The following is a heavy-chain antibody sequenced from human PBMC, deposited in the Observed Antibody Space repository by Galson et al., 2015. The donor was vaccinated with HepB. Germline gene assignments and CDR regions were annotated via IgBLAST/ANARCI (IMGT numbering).Heavy chain of an antibody. J-gene: IGHJ5*02. V-gene: IGHV1-69*10. Sequence: SVKVSCKASGGTFSSYAISWVRQAPGQGLEWMGGIIPIFGIANYAQKFQGRVTITADKSTSTAYMELSSLRSEDTAVYYCARGVRGDFCSGPLFDPWGQGTLVTVFS. CDR3: ARGVRGDFCSGPLFDP. CDR1: GGTFSSYA. D-gene: IGHD3-3*01. CDR2: IIPIFGIA.